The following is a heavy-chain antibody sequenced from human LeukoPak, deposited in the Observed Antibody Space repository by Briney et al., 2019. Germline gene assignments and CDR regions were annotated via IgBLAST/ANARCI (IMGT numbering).Heavy chain of an antibody. J-gene: IGHJ4*02. CDR3: ARSTMIVATQFDY. Sequence: PSETLSLTCAVSGGSISSSNWWSWVRQPPGKRLEWIGEIYHSGSTNYNPSLKSRVTISVDKSKNQFSLKLSSVTAADTAVYYCARSTMIVATQFDYWGQGTLVTVSS. D-gene: IGHD3-22*01. CDR1: GGSISSSNW. V-gene: IGHV4-4*02. CDR2: IYHSGST.